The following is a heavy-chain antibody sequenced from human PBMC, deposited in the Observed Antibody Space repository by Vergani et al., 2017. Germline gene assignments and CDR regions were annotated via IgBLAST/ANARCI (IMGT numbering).Heavy chain of an antibody. CDR1: GGSFSGYY. Sequence: QVQLQQWGAGLLKPSETLSLTCAVYGGSFSGYYWSWIRQPPGKGLEWLGEINHSGSTNYNPSLKSRVTISVDTSKTQFSLKLSSVTAADTAVYYCARGGRITSFGVVGDGMDVWGQGTTVTVS. V-gene: IGHV4-34*01. CDR3: ARGGRITSFGVVGDGMDV. J-gene: IGHJ6*02. D-gene: IGHD3-3*01. CDR2: INHSGST.